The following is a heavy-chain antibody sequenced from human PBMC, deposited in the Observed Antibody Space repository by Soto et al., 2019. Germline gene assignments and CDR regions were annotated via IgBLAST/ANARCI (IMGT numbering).Heavy chain of an antibody. CDR1: GFTFSSYG. J-gene: IGHJ4*02. CDR3: AKIDPGPFDY. V-gene: IGHV3-30*18. D-gene: IGHD3-22*01. CDR2: ISYDGSNK. Sequence: GGSLRLSCAASGFTFSSYGMHWVRQAPGKGLEWVAVISYDGSNKYYADSVKGRFTISRDNSKNTLYLQMNSLRAEDTAVYYCAKIDPGPFDYWGQGTLVTVSS.